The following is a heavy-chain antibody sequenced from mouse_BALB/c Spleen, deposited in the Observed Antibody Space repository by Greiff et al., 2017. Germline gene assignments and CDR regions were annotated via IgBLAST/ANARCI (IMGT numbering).Heavy chain of an antibody. Sequence: VKLMESGPGLVAPSQSLSITCTVSGFSLSRYSVHWVRQPPGKGLEWLGMIWGGGSTDYNSALKSRLNISKNNSKSQVFLKMNSLQTDDTAMYYCAINWDVFAEWGQGTLVTVSA. CDR2: IWGGGST. V-gene: IGHV2-6-4*01. CDR1: GFSLSRYS. D-gene: IGHD4-1*02. J-gene: IGHJ3*01. CDR3: AINWDVFAE.